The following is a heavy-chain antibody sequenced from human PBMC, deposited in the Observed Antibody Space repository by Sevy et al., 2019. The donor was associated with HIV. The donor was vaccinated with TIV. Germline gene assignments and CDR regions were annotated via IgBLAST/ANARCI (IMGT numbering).Heavy chain of an antibody. J-gene: IGHJ4*02. CDR2: IKSKIDGETT. Sequence: GGSLRLSCTVSGFTFNNAWMNWVRQAPGTGLQWVGLIKSKIDGETTDYAAPLKGRFTISRDDSKNTAYLQMNSLKIEDTAVYHCATAPGYYDSAPFDYWGPGTLVTVSS. CDR3: ATAPGYYDSAPFDY. CDR1: GFTFNNAW. V-gene: IGHV3-15*01. D-gene: IGHD3-22*01.